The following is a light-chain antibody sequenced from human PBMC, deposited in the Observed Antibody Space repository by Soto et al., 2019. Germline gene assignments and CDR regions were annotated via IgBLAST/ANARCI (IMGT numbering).Light chain of an antibody. CDR3: QQYNSYS. CDR1: QSISSW. Sequence: DIQMTQSPSTLSASVGDRDTITCRASQSISSWLAWYQQKPGKAPKLLIYDASSLESGVPSRFRGSGSGTEFTLTISSLQPDDFATYYYQQYNSYSFGQGTKVDIK. CDR2: DAS. J-gene: IGKJ2*01. V-gene: IGKV1-5*01.